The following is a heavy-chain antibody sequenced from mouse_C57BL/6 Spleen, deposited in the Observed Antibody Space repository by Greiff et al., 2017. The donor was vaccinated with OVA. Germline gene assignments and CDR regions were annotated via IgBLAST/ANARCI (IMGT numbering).Heavy chain of an antibody. Sequence: VKLMESGAELARPGASVKLSCKASGYTFTSYGISWVKQRTGQGLEWIGEIYPRSGNTYYNEKFKGKATLTADKSSSTAYMELRSLTSEDSAVYFCARKGTGTGYFDVWGTGTTVTVSS. CDR1: GYTFTSYG. CDR3: ARKGTGTGYFDV. D-gene: IGHD4-1*01. J-gene: IGHJ1*03. V-gene: IGHV1-81*01. CDR2: IYPRSGNT.